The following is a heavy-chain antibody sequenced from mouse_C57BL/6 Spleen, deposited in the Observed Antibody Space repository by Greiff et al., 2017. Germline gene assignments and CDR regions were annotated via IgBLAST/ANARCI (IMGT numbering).Heavy chain of an antibody. CDR3: ARGHYYGTGGYAMDY. J-gene: IGHJ4*01. D-gene: IGHD1-2*01. CDR1: GYTFTSYW. Sequence: QVQLQQPGTELVKPGASVKLSCKASGYTFTSYWMHWVKQRPGQGLEWIGNINPSNGGTNYNEKFKSKATLTVDESSSTAYMQLSSLTSEDSAVYYCARGHYYGTGGYAMDYWGQGTSVTVSS. CDR2: INPSNGGT. V-gene: IGHV1-53*01.